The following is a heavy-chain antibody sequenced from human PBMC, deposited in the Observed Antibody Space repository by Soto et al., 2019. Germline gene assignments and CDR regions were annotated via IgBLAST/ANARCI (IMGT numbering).Heavy chain of an antibody. D-gene: IGHD3-22*01. J-gene: IGHJ4*02. Sequence: ASVKVSCKASGYTFTSYGISWVRQAPGQGLEWMGWISAYNGNTNYAQKLQGRVTMTTDTSTSTAYMELRSLRSDDTAVYYCARDPADSSGYYAFLVDYWGQGTLVTVSS. V-gene: IGHV1-18*04. CDR3: ARDPADSSGYYAFLVDY. CDR1: GYTFTSYG. CDR2: ISAYNGNT.